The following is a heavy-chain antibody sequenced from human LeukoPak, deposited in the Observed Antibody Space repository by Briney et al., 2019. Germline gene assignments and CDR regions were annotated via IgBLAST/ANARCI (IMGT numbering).Heavy chain of an antibody. CDR2: ISGSGGST. V-gene: IGHV3-23*01. CDR3: AKDPHLFRSMVRGVIVEYFDY. CDR1: GFTFSSYA. Sequence: PGGSLRLSCAASGFTFSSYAMSWVRQAPGRGLEWVSAISGSGGSTYYADSVKGRFTISRDNSKNTLYLQMNSLRAEDTAVYYCAKDPHLFRSMVRGVIVEYFDYWGQGTLVTVSS. J-gene: IGHJ4*02. D-gene: IGHD3-10*01.